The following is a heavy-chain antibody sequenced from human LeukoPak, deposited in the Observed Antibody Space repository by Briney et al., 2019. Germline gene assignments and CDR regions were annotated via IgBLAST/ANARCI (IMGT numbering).Heavy chain of an antibody. CDR2: FDPEDGET. Sequence: ASVKVSCKVSGYTLTELSMHRVRQAPGKGLEWMGGFDPEDGETIYAQKFQGRVTMTEDTSTDTAYMELSSLRSEDTAVYYCATTMVTGGAFDIWGQGTMVTVSS. V-gene: IGHV1-24*01. CDR1: GYTLTELS. CDR3: ATTMVTGGAFDI. J-gene: IGHJ3*02. D-gene: IGHD5-18*01.